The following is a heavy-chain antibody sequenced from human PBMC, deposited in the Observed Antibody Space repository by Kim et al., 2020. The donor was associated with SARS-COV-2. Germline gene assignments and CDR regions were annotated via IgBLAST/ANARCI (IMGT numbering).Heavy chain of an antibody. J-gene: IGHJ6*02. Sequence: SETLSLTCTVSGGSISSSTSYWGWIRQTPGKGLEWIGSIFYRGKTYYNPSLRSRVTISVDTSKNQFSLKLSSVTAADTAVYYCARLSFHSGSYLLYYNMDVWGQGTTVTVSS. CDR3: ARLSFHSGSYLLYYNMDV. D-gene: IGHD1-26*01. CDR2: IFYRGKT. V-gene: IGHV4-39*01. CDR1: GGSISSSTSY.